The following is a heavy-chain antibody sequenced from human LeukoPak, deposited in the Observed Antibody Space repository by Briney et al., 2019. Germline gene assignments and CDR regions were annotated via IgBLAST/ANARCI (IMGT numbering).Heavy chain of an antibody. CDR1: GFTFSIYW. Sequence: GGSLRLSCAASGFTFSIYWMSWVRQTPGKGLEWVANIKQDGSEKYYVDSVKGRFIISRDNAKNSLYLQVNSLRAEDTAVYYCARVQTPYYGGDEIAYWGQGTLVTVSS. D-gene: IGHD2-21*01. J-gene: IGHJ4*02. V-gene: IGHV3-7*01. CDR3: ARVQTPYYGGDEIAY. CDR2: IKQDGSEK.